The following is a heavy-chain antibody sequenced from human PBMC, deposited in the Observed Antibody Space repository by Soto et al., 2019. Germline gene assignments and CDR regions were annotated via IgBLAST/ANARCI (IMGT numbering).Heavy chain of an antibody. V-gene: IGHV1-3*01. CDR1: GYTFTSYA. J-gene: IGHJ6*02. CDR2: INAGDGNT. D-gene: IGHD2-15*01. Sequence: ASVKVSCKASGYTFTSYAMHWVRQAPGQRLEWMGWINAGDGNTKYSQKFQGRVTITRDTSASTAYMELSSLRSEDTAVYYCARVPKIEGYSSGGSCYGMDVWGQGTTVTVS. CDR3: ARVPKIEGYSSGGSCYGMDV.